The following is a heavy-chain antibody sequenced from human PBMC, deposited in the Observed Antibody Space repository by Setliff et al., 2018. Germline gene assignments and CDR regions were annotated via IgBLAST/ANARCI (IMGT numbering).Heavy chain of an antibody. Sequence: ASVKVSCKASGYTLTNYYMHWVRQAPGQGLEWMGIINPSGGLTRYAQKFQGRVTMTRDTSTSTVYMEVISLRSEDTAVYYCARGPPDFVVVPAAAKFDFWGQGTLVTVSS. V-gene: IGHV1-46*01. CDR2: INPSGGLT. J-gene: IGHJ4*02. D-gene: IGHD2-2*01. CDR1: GYTLTNYY. CDR3: ARGPPDFVVVPAAAKFDF.